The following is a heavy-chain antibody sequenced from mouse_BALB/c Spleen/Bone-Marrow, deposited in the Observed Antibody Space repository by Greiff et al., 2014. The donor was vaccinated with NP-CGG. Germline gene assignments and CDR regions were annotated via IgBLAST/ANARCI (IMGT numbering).Heavy chain of an antibody. CDR1: GFTFSDFY. V-gene: IGHV5-4*02. J-gene: IGHJ4*01. CDR2: ISYGGSYI. Sequence: EVQRVESGGGLVKPGGSLKLSCAASGFTFSDFYMYWVRQTPEKRLEWVATISYGGSYIYYPDSVKGRFTISRDDAKNNLYLQMSRLKSEDTAMYYCAKDRGVQGYAMDYWGQGTSVTVSS. CDR3: AKDRGVQGYAMDY. D-gene: IGHD2-14*01.